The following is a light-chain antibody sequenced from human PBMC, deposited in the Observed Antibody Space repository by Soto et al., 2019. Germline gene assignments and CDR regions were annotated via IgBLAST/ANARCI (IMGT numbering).Light chain of an antibody. CDR1: QSVPRN. Sequence: EIVLTQSPASLSLSPGERATLSCRASQSVPRNLAWYQQRPGQAPRLLIYDASSRATGIPDRFSGSGSGTDFILTISRLQPEDFAVYYCQQSSNWPPEITFGQGTRREIK. CDR2: DAS. CDR3: QQSSNWPPEIT. V-gene: IGKV3-11*01. J-gene: IGKJ5*01.